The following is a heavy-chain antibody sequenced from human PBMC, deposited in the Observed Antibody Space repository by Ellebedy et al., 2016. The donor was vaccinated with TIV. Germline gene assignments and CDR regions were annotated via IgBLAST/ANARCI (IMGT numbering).Heavy chain of an antibody. D-gene: IGHD2-15*01. CDR1: GRSISSSSDY. Sequence: MPSETLSLTCTVSGRSISSSSDYWVWIRQPPGQGLEWIGTVYFDGTTYYTPSLESRATISVDTSKNHFSLDLRSVTAADTAFYYCARESSSASKNWFDPWGQGTLVTVSS. J-gene: IGHJ5*02. CDR2: VYFDGTT. V-gene: IGHV4-39*02. CDR3: ARESSSASKNWFDP.